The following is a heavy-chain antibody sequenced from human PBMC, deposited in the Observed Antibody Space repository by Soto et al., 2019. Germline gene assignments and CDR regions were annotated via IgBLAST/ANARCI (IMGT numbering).Heavy chain of an antibody. CDR3: ARIIAARPDF. V-gene: IGHV4-59*04. Sequence: PSETLSLTCTVSGGSIGNYYWTWIRQPPGKGLEWIGYIYYSGSTNYNPSLKSRVTISVDTSKNQFSLKLDSVTAADTAVYYCARIIAARPDFWGQGTLVTVSS. CDR1: GGSIGNYY. J-gene: IGHJ4*02. CDR2: IYYSGST. D-gene: IGHD6-6*01.